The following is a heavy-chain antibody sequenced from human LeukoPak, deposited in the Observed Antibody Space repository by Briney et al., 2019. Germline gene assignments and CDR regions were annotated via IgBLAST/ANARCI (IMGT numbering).Heavy chain of an antibody. V-gene: IGHV3-15*01. CDR2: IKSKTDGGTT. Sequence: PGGSLRLSCAASGFTFSNAWMSWVRQAPGKELEWVGRIKSKTDGGTTDYAAPVKGRFTISRDDSKNTLYLQMNSLKTEDTAVYYCTVYDYVWGSSGNDDYWGQGTLVTVSS. J-gene: IGHJ4*02. D-gene: IGHD3-16*01. CDR1: GFTFSNAW. CDR3: TVYDYVWGSSGNDDY.